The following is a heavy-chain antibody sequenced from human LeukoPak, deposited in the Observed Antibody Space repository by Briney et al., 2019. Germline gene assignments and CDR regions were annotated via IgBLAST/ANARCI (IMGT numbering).Heavy chain of an antibody. V-gene: IGHV3-23*01. D-gene: IGHD5-12*01. CDR1: GFTFSGYA. J-gene: IGHJ6*03. CDR2: ISGSGGST. CDR3: AKGSRATAPYYYYYMDV. Sequence: PGGSLRLSCVASGFTFSGYAMTWVRQTPGKGLERVSSISGSGGSTYYADSVRGRFTISRDNSKNTLYVQMNSLRAEDTAVYYCAKGSRATAPYYYYYMDVWGKGTTVTVSS.